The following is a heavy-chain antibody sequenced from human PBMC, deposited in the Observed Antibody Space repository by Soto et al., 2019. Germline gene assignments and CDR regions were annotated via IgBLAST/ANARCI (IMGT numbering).Heavy chain of an antibody. Sequence: GGSLRLSCAASGFTFSSFGMHWVRQAPGKGLEWVAVISYDGSNKYYADSVKGRFTISRDNSKNTLYLQMNSLRAEDTAVYYCAKDQGYYDSSGYYYEAYYDYWGQGTLVTVSS. CDR2: ISYDGSNK. CDR3: AKDQGYYDSSGYYYEAYYDY. CDR1: GFTFSSFG. V-gene: IGHV3-30*18. D-gene: IGHD3-22*01. J-gene: IGHJ4*02.